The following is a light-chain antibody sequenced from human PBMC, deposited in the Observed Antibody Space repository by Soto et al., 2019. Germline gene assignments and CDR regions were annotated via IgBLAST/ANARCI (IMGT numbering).Light chain of an antibody. CDR3: SSYTSGSTSVV. CDR2: EVS. J-gene: IGLJ2*01. Sequence: QSALTQPPSVSGSPGQSVTISCTGTSTDVCNYNRVSWYQQSPGTAPKLLIYEVSIRPSGVPDRFSGSKSGNTASLTISGLQAEDEADYYCSSYTSGSTSVVFGAGTKLTVL. V-gene: IGLV2-18*02. CDR1: STDVCNYNR.